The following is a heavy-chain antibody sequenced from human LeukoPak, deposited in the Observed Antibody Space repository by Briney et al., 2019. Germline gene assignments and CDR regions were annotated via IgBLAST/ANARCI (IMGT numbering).Heavy chain of an antibody. J-gene: IGHJ3*02. Sequence: SQTLSLTCTVSGGSISSGSYYWSWIRQPAGKGLEWIGRIYTSGSTNYNPSLKRRVTISVDTSKNQFSLKLSSVTAADTAVYYCARDHDPYYYDSSGYAFDIWGQGTMVTVSS. CDR2: IYTSGST. V-gene: IGHV4-61*02. D-gene: IGHD3-22*01. CDR3: ARDHDPYYYDSSGYAFDI. CDR1: GGSISSGSYY.